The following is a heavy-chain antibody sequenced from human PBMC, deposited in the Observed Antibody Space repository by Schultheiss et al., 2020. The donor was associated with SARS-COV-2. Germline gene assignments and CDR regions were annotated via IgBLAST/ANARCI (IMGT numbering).Heavy chain of an antibody. CDR3: ARVFQSGYSSSSGPNYYYYGMDV. Sequence: SETLSLTCTVSGGSISSSSYYWGWIRQPPGKGLEWIGYIYYSGSTNYNPSLKSRVTISVDTSKNQFSLKLSSVTAADTAVYYCARVFQSGYSSSSGPNYYYYGMDVWGQGTTVTVSS. CDR2: IYYSGST. V-gene: IGHV4-61*05. CDR1: GGSISSSSYY. J-gene: IGHJ6*02. D-gene: IGHD6-6*01.